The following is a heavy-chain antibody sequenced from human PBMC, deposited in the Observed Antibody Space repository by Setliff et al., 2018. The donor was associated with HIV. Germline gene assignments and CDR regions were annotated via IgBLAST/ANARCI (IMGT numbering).Heavy chain of an antibody. J-gene: IGHJ2*01. Sequence: SETLSLTCAVYGGSLSGYYWSWVRQSPGRGLEWIGEINQSGNTNFNPPLKSRLIISVDTSKSQFSLKLTSVTAADTALYYCAREGGQGYSGSGSFYHRNFDLWGRGTLVTVSS. CDR3: AREGGQGYSGSGSFYHRNFDL. V-gene: IGHV4-34*01. CDR2: INQSGNT. CDR1: GGSLSGYY. D-gene: IGHD3-10*01.